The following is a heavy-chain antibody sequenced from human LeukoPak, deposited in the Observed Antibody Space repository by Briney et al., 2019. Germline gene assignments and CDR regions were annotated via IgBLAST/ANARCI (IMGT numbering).Heavy chain of an antibody. Sequence: GASVKVSCKASGYTFTSYAMNWVRQAPGQGLEWMGGIIPIFGTANYAQKFQGRVTMTRDMSTSTVYMELSSLRSEDTAVYYCARAPGVVVTFFDYWGQGTLVTVSS. CDR3: ARAPGVVVTFFDY. J-gene: IGHJ4*02. D-gene: IGHD2-21*02. V-gene: IGHV1-69*05. CDR2: IIPIFGTA. CDR1: GYTFTSYA.